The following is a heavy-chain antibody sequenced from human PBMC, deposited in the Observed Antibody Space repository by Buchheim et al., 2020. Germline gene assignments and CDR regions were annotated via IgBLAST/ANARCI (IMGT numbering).Heavy chain of an antibody. J-gene: IGHJ1*01. CDR1: GFTFSSYT. CDR3: ARDPHGGWTTEYFQH. D-gene: IGHD6-19*01. CDR2: ISSSSSYI. Sequence: EVQLVESGGGLVKPGGSLRLSCAASGFTFSSYTMNWVRQAPGKGLEWVSSISSSSSYIYYADSVKGRFIISRDNAKNSLFLQMNSLRAEDTAIYYCARDPHGGWTTEYFQHWGQGTL. V-gene: IGHV3-21*01.